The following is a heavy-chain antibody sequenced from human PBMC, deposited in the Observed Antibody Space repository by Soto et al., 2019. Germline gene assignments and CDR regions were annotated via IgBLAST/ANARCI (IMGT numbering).Heavy chain of an antibody. CDR2: ISAYNGNT. Sequence: SVKVSCKASGYTFTSYGISWVRQAPGQGLEWMGWISAYNGNTNYAQKLQGRVTMTTDTSTSTAYMELRSLRSDDTAVYYCARVVGDFWSGYSPYYFDYWGQGTLVTVSS. V-gene: IGHV1-18*04. J-gene: IGHJ4*02. CDR1: GYTFTSYG. CDR3: ARVVGDFWSGYSPYYFDY. D-gene: IGHD3-3*01.